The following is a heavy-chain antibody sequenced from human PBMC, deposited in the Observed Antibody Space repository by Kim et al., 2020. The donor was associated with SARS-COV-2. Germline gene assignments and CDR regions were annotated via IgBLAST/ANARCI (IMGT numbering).Heavy chain of an antibody. CDR2: IRSKANSYAT. CDR1: GFTFSGSA. CDR3: TRHAERRPFDY. J-gene: IGHJ4*02. D-gene: IGHD1-1*01. V-gene: IGHV3-73*01. Sequence: LSLTCAASGFTFSGSAMHWVRQASGKGLEWVGRIRSKANSYATAYAASVKGRFTISRDDSKNTAYLQMNSLKTEDTAVYYCTRHAERRPFDYWGQGTLVTVSS.